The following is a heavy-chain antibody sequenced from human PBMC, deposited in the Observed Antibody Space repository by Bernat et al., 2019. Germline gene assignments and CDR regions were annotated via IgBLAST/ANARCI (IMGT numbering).Heavy chain of an antibody. CDR2: ISGSGGST. Sequence: EVQLVESGGGLVQPGGSLRLSCAASGFTFSSYEMNWVRQAPGKGLEWVSAISGSGGSTYYADSVKGRFTISRDNSKNTLYLQMNSLRAEDTAVYYCAKSDWEPTITDYWGQGTLVTVSS. CDR3: AKSDWEPTITDY. CDR1: GFTFSSYE. V-gene: IGHV3-23*04. D-gene: IGHD1-26*01. J-gene: IGHJ4*02.